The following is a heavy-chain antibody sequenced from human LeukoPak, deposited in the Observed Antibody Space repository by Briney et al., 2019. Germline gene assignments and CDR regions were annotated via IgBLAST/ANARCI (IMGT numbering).Heavy chain of an antibody. V-gene: IGHV3-48*04. CDR1: GFTFSNYS. CDR3: ARAMDY. D-gene: IGHD2-2*01. CDR2: ISSSGSII. Sequence: GGSLRLSCAASGFTFSNYSMNWVRQAPGKGLEWVSYISSSGSIIYYADSVKGRFTISRDNAKNSLYLQMNSLRAEDTAVYYCARAMDYWGQGTLVTVSS. J-gene: IGHJ4*02.